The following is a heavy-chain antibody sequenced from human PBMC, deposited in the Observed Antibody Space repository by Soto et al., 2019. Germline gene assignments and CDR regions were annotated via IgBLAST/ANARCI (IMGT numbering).Heavy chain of an antibody. V-gene: IGHV3-15*07. CDR3: TTGLSGYYDSSGYPLDY. J-gene: IGHJ4*02. Sequence: GGSLRLSCAASGFTFSNAWMNWVRQAPGKGLEWVGRIKSKTDGGTTDYAAPVKGRFTISRDDSKKTLYLQMNSLKTEDTVVYYCTTGLSGYYDSSGYPLDYWGQGTLVTVSS. D-gene: IGHD3-22*01. CDR1: GFTFSNAW. CDR2: IKSKTDGGTT.